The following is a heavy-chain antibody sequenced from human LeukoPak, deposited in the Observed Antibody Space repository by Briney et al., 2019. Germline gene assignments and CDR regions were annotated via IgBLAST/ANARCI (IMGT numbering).Heavy chain of an antibody. J-gene: IGHJ4*02. Sequence: PGGSLRLSCAASGFTFSSYGIHWVRQAPGKGLEWVAVISYDGRNKYYADSVKGRFTISRDNSMNTLYLQMNSLRAEDTAVYYCVKDGYSGYDSGLFDYWGQGSLVTVSS. V-gene: IGHV3-30*18. CDR1: GFTFSSYG. D-gene: IGHD5-12*01. CDR2: ISYDGRNK. CDR3: VKDGYSGYDSGLFDY.